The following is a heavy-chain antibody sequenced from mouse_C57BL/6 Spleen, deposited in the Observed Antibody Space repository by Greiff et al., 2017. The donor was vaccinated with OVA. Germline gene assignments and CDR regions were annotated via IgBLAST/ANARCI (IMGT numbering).Heavy chain of an antibody. CDR3: ARHEEKGFAY. CDR2: ISNLAYSI. Sequence: DVHLVESGGGLVQPGGSLKLSCAASGFTFSDYGMAWVRQAPRKGPEWVAFISNLAYSIYYADTVTGRFTISRENAKNTLYLEMSSLRSEDTAMYYCARHEEKGFAYWGQGTLVTVSA. CDR1: GFTFSDYG. J-gene: IGHJ3*01. V-gene: IGHV5-15*01.